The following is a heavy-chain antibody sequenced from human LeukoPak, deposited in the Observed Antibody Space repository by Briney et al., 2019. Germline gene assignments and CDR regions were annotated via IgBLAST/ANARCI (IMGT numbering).Heavy chain of an antibody. V-gene: IGHV1-18*01. J-gene: IGHJ4*02. D-gene: IGHD2/OR15-2a*01. CDR2: ISAYNGNT. CDR1: GYTFNSYG. CDR3: ARGFFLKPPDY. Sequence: GASVKVSCKASGYTFNSYGMSWVRQAPGQGLEWMGWISAYNGNTNYVQNLQGRVTMTTDTSTSTAYMELRSLRSDDTAVYYCARGFFLKPPDYWGQGTLVTVSS.